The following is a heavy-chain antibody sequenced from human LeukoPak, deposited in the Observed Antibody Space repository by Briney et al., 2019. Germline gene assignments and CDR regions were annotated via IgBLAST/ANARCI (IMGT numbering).Heavy chain of an antibody. J-gene: IGHJ4*02. CDR3: ARVAKLDYYGSGSYGY. Sequence: ASVKVSCKASGATFSSYAISWVRQAPGQGLEWMGWMNPNSGNTGYAQKFQGRVTITRNTSVSTAYMELSSLRSEDTAVYYCARVAKLDYYGSGSYGYWGQGTLVTVSS. CDR1: GATFSSYA. V-gene: IGHV1-8*03. CDR2: MNPNSGNT. D-gene: IGHD3-10*01.